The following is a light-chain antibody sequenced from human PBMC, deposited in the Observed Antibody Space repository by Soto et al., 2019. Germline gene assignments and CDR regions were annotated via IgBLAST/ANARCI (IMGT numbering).Light chain of an antibody. CDR3: QQSYTTLFT. V-gene: IGKV1-39*01. CDR1: QSISNY. J-gene: IGKJ3*01. Sequence: DLQMTQSPSSLSASVGDRVTITCRASQSISNYLHWYQQKPGKAPKLLIYAASSLQSGVPSRFSGSGSGTDFTLTISSLQPEDFATYSCQQSYTTLFTFGPGTNVDIK. CDR2: AAS.